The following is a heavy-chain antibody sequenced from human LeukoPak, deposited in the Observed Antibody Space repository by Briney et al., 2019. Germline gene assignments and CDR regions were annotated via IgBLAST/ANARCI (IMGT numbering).Heavy chain of an antibody. Sequence: GASVKVSCKASGYTFTNYAISWVRQAPGQGLEWMGWISAYNGNTNYAQNLQGRVTMTTDTSTSTAYMELRSLRSDDTAVYYCARIYSGSHYSWGQGTLVTISS. CDR2: ISAYNGNT. J-gene: IGHJ4*02. CDR3: ARIYSGSHYS. V-gene: IGHV1-18*01. D-gene: IGHD1-26*01. CDR1: GYTFTNYA.